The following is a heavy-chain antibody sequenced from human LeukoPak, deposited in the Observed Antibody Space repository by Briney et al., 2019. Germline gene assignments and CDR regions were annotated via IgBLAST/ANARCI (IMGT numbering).Heavy chain of an antibody. CDR1: GFTFSSYG. D-gene: IGHD2-21*01. CDR2: ISGSGGST. V-gene: IGHV3-23*01. Sequence: GGSLRLSCAASGFTFSSYGMSWVRQAPGKGLEWVSAISGSGGSTYYADSVKGRFTISRDNSKNTLYLQMNSLRVEDAAVYYCARAPVTSCRGAYCYPFDYWGQGTLVTVSS. CDR3: ARAPVTSCRGAYCYPFDY. J-gene: IGHJ4*02.